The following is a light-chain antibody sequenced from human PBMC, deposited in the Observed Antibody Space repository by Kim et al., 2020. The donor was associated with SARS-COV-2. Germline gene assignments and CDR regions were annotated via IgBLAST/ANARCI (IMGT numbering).Light chain of an antibody. Sequence: GERATLSCRASRSVGTYLAWYQQKPGQAPRLLIYDASKRATGIPARFRGSGSGTDFTLTIGTLEPADSAVYYCQQRGNFGQGTRLEIK. J-gene: IGKJ5*01. CDR2: DAS. CDR1: RSVGTY. CDR3: QQRGN. V-gene: IGKV3-11*01.